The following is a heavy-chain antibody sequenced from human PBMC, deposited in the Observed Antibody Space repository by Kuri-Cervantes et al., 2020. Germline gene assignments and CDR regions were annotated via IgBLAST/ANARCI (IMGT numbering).Heavy chain of an antibody. V-gene: IGHV4-38-2*01. CDR1: GYSINSDSY. J-gene: IGHJ6*03. CDR3: ARHGYYYYYMDV. D-gene: IGHD4-17*01. CDR2: VNHNGNT. Sequence: SQTLSLTCGISGYSINSDSYWGWIRQPPGKGLEWIGAVNHNGNTYNSPSLKGRMTISVDTSRNQFSLKLSSVTAADTAVYYCARHGYYYYYMDVWGKGTTVTVSS.